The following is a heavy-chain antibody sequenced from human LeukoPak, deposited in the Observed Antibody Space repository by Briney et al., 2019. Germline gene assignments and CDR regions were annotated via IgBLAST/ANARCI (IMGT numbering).Heavy chain of an antibody. CDR3: ARDGLWFGELDYYMDV. V-gene: IGHV3-21*01. CDR2: ITSSSGFI. CDR1: GFTFSTYS. J-gene: IGHJ6*03. D-gene: IGHD3-10*01. Sequence: GGSLRLSCAASGFTFSTYSMNWVRQAPGKGLEWVSFITSSSGFIYYADSVKGRFTISRDNAKNSLYLQMNSLRAEDTAVYYCARDGLWFGELDYYMDVWGKGTTVTISS.